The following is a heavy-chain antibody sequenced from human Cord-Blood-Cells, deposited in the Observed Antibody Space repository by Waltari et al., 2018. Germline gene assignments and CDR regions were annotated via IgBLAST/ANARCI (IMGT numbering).Heavy chain of an antibody. CDR2: ISGSGGST. CDR3: AKDRAAGSYFDY. D-gene: IGHD6-25*01. J-gene: IGHJ4*02. V-gene: IGHV3-23*01. Sequence: EVSLLASGGGLVQPGGSLRLSCAASGFTFSSYAMRWVRQAPGKGLEWVSAISGSGGSTYYADSVKGRFTISRDNSKNTLYLQMNSLRAEDTAVYYCAKDRAAGSYFDYWGQGTLVTVSS. CDR1: GFTFSSYA.